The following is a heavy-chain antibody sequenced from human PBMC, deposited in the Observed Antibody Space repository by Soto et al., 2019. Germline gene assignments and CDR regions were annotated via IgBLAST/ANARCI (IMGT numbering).Heavy chain of an antibody. V-gene: IGHV3-33*08. CDR1: GFTFSSFV. CDR2: IWYDGSNK. CDR3: ARESEDIVVVVAAKTRRTYGMDV. J-gene: IGHJ6*02. D-gene: IGHD2-15*01. Sequence: GGSLRLSCAASGFTFSSFVLHWVRQAPGKGLEWVAVIWYDGSNKYYADSVKGRFTISRDNSKNTLYLQMNSLRAEDTAVYYCARESEDIVVVVAAKTRRTYGMDVWGQGTMVTVSS.